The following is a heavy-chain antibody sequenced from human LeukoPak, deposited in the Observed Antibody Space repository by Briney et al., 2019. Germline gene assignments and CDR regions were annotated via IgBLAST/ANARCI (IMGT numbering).Heavy chain of an antibody. CDR2: IKKDGSEK. CDR3: AISATARGGFDF. V-gene: IGHV3-7*01. D-gene: IGHD6-25*01. Sequence: GGSLRLSCAASGFTFSSYWMSWVRQAPGKGLEWVANIKKDGSEKYYVDSVKGRFTISRDNAKNSLFLQMNSLRAEDTAVYFCAISATARGGFDFWGQGTLVTASS. J-gene: IGHJ4*02. CDR1: GFTFSSYW.